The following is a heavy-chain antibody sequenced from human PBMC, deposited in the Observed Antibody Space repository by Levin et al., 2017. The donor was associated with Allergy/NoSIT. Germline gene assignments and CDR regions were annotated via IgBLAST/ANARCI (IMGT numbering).Heavy chain of an antibody. CDR3: ARAPSLNYYYMDV. V-gene: IGHV4-31*03. CDR2: IYYSGST. J-gene: IGHJ6*03. CDR1: GGSISSGGYY. Sequence: SCTVSGGSISSGGYYWSWIRQHPGKGLEWIGYIYYSGSTYYNPSLKSRVTISVDTSKNQFSLKLSSVTAADTAVYYCARAPSLNYYYMDVWGKGTTVTVSS.